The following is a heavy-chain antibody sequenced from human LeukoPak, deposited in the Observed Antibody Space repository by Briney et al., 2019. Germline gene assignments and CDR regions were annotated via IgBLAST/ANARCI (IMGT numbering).Heavy chain of an antibody. D-gene: IGHD5-24*01. V-gene: IGHV4-59*01. Sequence: SETLSLTCTVSNDSSSNYYWTWIRQSPGKALEWIGYVYYTDKTHYNPSLKSRVFISADTSQNQFSLRLSSVAAADTAVYYCARASMRRRDGYNRHYEIDYWGQGTLVTVSS. CDR2: VYYTDKT. CDR1: NDSSSNYY. CDR3: ARASMRRRDGYNRHYEIDY. J-gene: IGHJ4*02.